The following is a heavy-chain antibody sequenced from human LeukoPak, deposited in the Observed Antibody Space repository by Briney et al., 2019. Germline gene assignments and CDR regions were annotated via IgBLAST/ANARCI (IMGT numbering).Heavy chain of an antibody. D-gene: IGHD5-18*01. V-gene: IGHV4-34*01. Sequence: SETLSLTCAVYGGSFSGYYWSWIRQPPGKGLEWIGEINHSGSTNYNPSLKSRVTISVATSKNQFSLKLSSVTAADTAVYYCARMYSYGSYYYYGMDVWGQGTTVTVSS. CDR1: GGSFSGYY. J-gene: IGHJ6*02. CDR2: INHSGST. CDR3: ARMYSYGSYYYYGMDV.